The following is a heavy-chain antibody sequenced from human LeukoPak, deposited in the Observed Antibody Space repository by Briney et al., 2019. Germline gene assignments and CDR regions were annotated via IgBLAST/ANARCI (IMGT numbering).Heavy chain of an antibody. V-gene: IGHV3-30*03. CDR2: ISYDGSNR. J-gene: IGHJ2*01. CDR1: GFTFSSYW. D-gene: IGHD3-22*01. CDR3: ARDYRRITMIVVAKRGGYFDL. Sequence: PGGSLRLSCAASGFTFSSYWMSWVRQAPGKGLEWVAFISYDGSNRYYADSVKGRFTISRDKSKNTLYLQMDSLRPEDTAVYYCARDYRRITMIVVAKRGGYFDLWGRGTLVTVSS.